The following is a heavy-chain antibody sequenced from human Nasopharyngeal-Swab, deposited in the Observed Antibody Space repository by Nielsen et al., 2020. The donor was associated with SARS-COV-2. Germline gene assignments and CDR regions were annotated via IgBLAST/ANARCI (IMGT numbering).Heavy chain of an antibody. CDR3: AREFGDTFDY. D-gene: IGHD2-21*01. CDR2: LYHSGST. Sequence: SETLSLTCTVSGGSISSYYWSWIRQPPEKGLEWIGYLYHSGSTNYNPSLKSRVTISVDTSKNQFSLKLSSVTAADTAVYYCAREFGDTFDYWGQGTLVTVSS. V-gene: IGHV4-59*01. J-gene: IGHJ4*02. CDR1: GGSISSYY.